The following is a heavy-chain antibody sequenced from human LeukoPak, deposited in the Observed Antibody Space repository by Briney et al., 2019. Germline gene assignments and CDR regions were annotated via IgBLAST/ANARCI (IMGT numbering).Heavy chain of an antibody. J-gene: IGHJ6*03. CDR1: GFTFSSYE. V-gene: IGHV3-48*03. Sequence: GGSLRLSCAASGFTFSSYEMNWVRQAPGKGLEWVSYISSSGSTIYYADSVKGRFTISRDNAKNSLYLQMNSLRAEDTAVYYCARIWAGGTTLYLFYYYYMDVWGKGTTVTVSS. CDR2: ISSSGSTI. CDR3: ARIWAGGTTLYLFYYYYMDV. D-gene: IGHD3-16*01.